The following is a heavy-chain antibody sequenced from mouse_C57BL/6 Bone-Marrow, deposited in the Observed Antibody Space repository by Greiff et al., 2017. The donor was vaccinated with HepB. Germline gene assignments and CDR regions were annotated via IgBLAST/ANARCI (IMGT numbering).Heavy chain of an antibody. Sequence: EVQLQQSGPELVKPGDSVKISCKASGYSFTGYFMNWVMQSHGKSLEWIGRINPYNGDTFYNQKFKGKATLTVDKSSSTAHMELRSLTSEDSAVYYCARPAYYSNYLAYWGQGTLVTVSA. CDR1: GYSFTGYF. CDR3: ARPAYYSNYLAY. V-gene: IGHV1-20*01. CDR2: INPYNGDT. D-gene: IGHD2-5*01. J-gene: IGHJ3*01.